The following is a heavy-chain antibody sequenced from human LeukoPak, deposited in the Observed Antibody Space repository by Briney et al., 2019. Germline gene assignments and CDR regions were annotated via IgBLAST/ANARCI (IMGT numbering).Heavy chain of an antibody. D-gene: IGHD6-13*01. CDR2: ISSSGEGENT. J-gene: IGHJ4*02. CDR3: AKDGSYSSSWYDYDC. CDR1: GFTFSSYA. Sequence: GGSLRLSCAASGFTFSSYAMSWVRQAPGKGLEWVSVISSSGEGENTYYADSVKGRFTISRDNSKNTLYLQMNSLRAEDTAIYYCAKDGSYSSSWYDYDCWGQGTLVTVSS. V-gene: IGHV3-23*01.